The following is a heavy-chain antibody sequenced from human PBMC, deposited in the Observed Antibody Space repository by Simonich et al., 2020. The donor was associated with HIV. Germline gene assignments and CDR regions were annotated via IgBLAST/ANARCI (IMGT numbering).Heavy chain of an antibody. J-gene: IGHJ1*01. D-gene: IGHD6-19*01. V-gene: IGHV3-23*01. CDR1: GFTFSSYA. CDR3: AKVQQWLVEYFQH. Sequence: EVQLLESGGGLVQPGGSLRLSCAASGFTFSSYAMSWVRQAPGKGLEWGSAISGSGGSTYYADSVKGRFTISRDNSKNTLYLQMNSLRAEDTAVYYCAKVQQWLVEYFQHWGQGTLVTVSS. CDR2: ISGSGGST.